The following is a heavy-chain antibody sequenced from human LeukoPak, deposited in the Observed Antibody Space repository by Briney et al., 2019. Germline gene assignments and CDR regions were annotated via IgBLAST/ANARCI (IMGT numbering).Heavy chain of an antibody. J-gene: IGHJ4*02. Sequence: ASGKVSCKASGYTFTSYGISWVRQAPGQGLEWMGWISAYNGNTNYAQKLQGRVTMTTDTSTSTAYMELRSLRSDDTAVYYCARAAYYYDSSGYYYDYWGQGTLVTVSS. CDR2: ISAYNGNT. CDR1: GYTFTSYG. CDR3: ARAAYYYDSSGYYYDY. V-gene: IGHV1-18*01. D-gene: IGHD3-22*01.